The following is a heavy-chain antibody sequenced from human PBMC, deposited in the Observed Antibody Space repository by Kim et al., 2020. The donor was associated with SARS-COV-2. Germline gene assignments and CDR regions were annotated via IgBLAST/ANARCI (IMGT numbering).Heavy chain of an antibody. CDR1: GYTFTGYY. CDR2: INPNSGGT. V-gene: IGHV1-2*06. Sequence: ASVKVSCKASGYTFTGYYMHWVRQAPGQGLEWMGRINPNSGGTNYAQKFQGRVTMTRDTSISTAYMELSRLRSDDTAVYYCAREVGASKNYGGNRRFDYWGQGTLVTVSS. CDR3: AREVGASKNYGGNRRFDY. D-gene: IGHD4-17*01. J-gene: IGHJ4*02.